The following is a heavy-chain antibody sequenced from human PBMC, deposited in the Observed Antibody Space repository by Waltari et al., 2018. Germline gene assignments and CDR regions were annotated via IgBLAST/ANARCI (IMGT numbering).Heavy chain of an antibody. V-gene: IGHV3-23*01. J-gene: IGHJ3*02. CDR2: ISGSGGST. CDR3: AKETYDFWSGYQGADDAFDI. D-gene: IGHD3-3*01. Sequence: EVQLLESGGGLVQPGGSLRLSCAASGFTFSSYDMSWVRQAPGEGLGWGSAISGSGGSTTYADAVKGRFTISRDNAKNTLYLQMNSLRAEDTAVYYCAKETYDFWSGYQGADDAFDIWGQGTMVTVSS. CDR1: GFTFSSYD.